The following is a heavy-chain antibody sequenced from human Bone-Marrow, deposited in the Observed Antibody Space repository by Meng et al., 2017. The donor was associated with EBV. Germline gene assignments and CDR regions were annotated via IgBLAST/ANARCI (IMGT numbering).Heavy chain of an antibody. CDR1: GFSLSTDGEG. CDR3: AHRLSSGWYDY. Sequence: ITFKEFGPTLGNPPQILTLTCSFSGFSLSTDGEGVGWIRQPPGKALEWLALIYWDDDKRYSPSLESRLTITKDTSKNQVVLTMTNMDPVDTATYYCAHRLSSGWYDYWGQGTLVTVSS. CDR2: IYWDDDK. J-gene: IGHJ4*02. V-gene: IGHV2-5*02. D-gene: IGHD6-19*01.